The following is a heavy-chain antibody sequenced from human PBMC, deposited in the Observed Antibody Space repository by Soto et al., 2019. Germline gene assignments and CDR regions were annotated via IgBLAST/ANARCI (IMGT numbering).Heavy chain of an antibody. Sequence: QLQLQESGPGLVKPSETLSLTCTVSGGSISSSSYYWGWIRQPPGKGLEWIGSIYYSGSTYYNPSLKSRVTISVDTSKNQFSLQPSPVTAADTAVYYCARRTFNVTIFGVVTTKGFFDYWGQGTLVTVSS. CDR3: ARRTFNVTIFGVVTTKGFFDY. V-gene: IGHV4-39*01. J-gene: IGHJ4*02. D-gene: IGHD3-3*01. CDR2: IYYSGST. CDR1: GGSISSSSYY.